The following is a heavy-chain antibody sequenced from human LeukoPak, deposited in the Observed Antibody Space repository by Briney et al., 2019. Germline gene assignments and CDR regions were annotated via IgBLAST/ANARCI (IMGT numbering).Heavy chain of an antibody. Sequence: GGSLRLSCAASAFTFSTYWMTWVRQAPGKGLEWVANIKEDGSEKYYVDPVKGRFTISRDNAKKSLYLQMNSLRAEDTAVYYCARDQVLAMIGVLQGAFDIWGQGTMVTVSS. J-gene: IGHJ3*02. V-gene: IGHV3-7*01. CDR3: ARDQVLAMIGVLQGAFDI. CDR1: AFTFSTYW. CDR2: IKEDGSEK. D-gene: IGHD3-22*01.